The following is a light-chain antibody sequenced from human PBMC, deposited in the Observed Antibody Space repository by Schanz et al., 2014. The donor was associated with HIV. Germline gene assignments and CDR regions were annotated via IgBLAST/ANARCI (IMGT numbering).Light chain of an antibody. J-gene: IGLJ3*02. V-gene: IGLV1-47*01. CDR1: SSNIGSNY. Sequence: QSVLTQPPSASGTPGQRVTISCSGSSSNIGSNYVYWYQQLPGTAPKLLISRNNQRPSGVPDRFSGSGSGTSASLAITGLRSEDEADYYCAAWDGSLNVWVFGGGTKVTVL. CDR2: RNN. CDR3: AAWDGSLNVWV.